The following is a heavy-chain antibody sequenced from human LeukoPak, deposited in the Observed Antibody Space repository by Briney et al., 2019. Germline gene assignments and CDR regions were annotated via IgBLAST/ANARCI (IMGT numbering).Heavy chain of an antibody. CDR3: ARDLGSSGWNWFDP. Sequence: ASVTVSCKASGYTFTSYDINWVRQATGQGLEWMGWMNPNSGNTGYAQKFQGRVTMTRNTSISTAYMELSSLRSEDTAVYYCARDLGSSGWNWFDPWGQGTLVTVSS. V-gene: IGHV1-8*01. J-gene: IGHJ5*02. CDR1: GYTFTSYD. D-gene: IGHD3-22*01. CDR2: MNPNSGNT.